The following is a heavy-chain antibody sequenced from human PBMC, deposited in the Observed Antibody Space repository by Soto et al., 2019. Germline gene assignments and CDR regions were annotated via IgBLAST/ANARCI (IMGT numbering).Heavy chain of an antibody. D-gene: IGHD1-7*01. CDR1: GFTFSTYG. CDR3: AKGLELGGPYHYCIDV. CDR2: ISYDGTNI. Sequence: QVQLVESGGGVVQPGRSLRLSCAASGFTFSTYGMHWVRQAPGKGLEWLAFISYDGTNIYYVDSVKGRFTISRDNFKNTLYLQMNSLRAEDTAVYYCAKGLELGGPYHYCIDVWGQGTTVTVSS. J-gene: IGHJ6*02. V-gene: IGHV3-30*18.